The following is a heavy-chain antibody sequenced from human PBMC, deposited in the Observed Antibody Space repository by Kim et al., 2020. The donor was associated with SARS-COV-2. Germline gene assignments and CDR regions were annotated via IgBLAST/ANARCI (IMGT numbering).Heavy chain of an antibody. CDR1: GGSISSYY. CDR2: IYYSGST. CDR3: ARGKGPTYYDILTGIPRAEYYFDY. V-gene: IGHV4-59*01. D-gene: IGHD3-9*01. J-gene: IGHJ4*02. Sequence: SETLSLTCTVSGGSISSYYWSWIRQPPGKGLEWIGYIYYSGSTNYNPSLKSRVTISVDTSKNQFSLKLSSVTAADTAVYYCARGKGPTYYDILTGIPRAEYYFDYWGQGTLVTVSS.